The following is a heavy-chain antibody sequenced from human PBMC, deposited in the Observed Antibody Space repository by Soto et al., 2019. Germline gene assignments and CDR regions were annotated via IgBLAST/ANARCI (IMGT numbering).Heavy chain of an antibody. CDR3: AXXXXXXXXXPXDX. CDR1: GGSISSGGYY. V-gene: IGHV4-31*03. Sequence: QVQLQESGPGLVKPSQTLSLTCTVSGGSISSGGYYWSWIRQHPGKGLEWIGYIYYSGSTYYNPSLKSRVTISVDTSKNQFSLKLSSVTAXXXXVYXXAXXXXXXXXXPXDXWGQGTLVTVSS. CDR2: IYYSGST. J-gene: IGHJ4*02.